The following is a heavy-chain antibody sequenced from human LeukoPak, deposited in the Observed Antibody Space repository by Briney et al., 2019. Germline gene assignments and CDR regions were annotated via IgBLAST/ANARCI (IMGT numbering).Heavy chain of an antibody. Sequence: SETLSLTCTVSGGSISSDYWSWIRQPPGKGLEWIGWISYSGSTTYNPSLKTRVTISVDTSKNQFSLKLSSVTAADTAVYYCARQASCSSTNCYPFDYWGQGTLVTVSS. D-gene: IGHD2-2*01. J-gene: IGHJ4*02. CDR3: ARQASCSSTNCYPFDY. CDR1: GGSISSDY. CDR2: ISYSGST. V-gene: IGHV4-59*08.